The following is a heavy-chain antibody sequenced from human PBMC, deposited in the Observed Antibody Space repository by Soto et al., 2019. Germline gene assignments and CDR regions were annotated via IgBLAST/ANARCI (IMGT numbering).Heavy chain of an antibody. Sequence: GGSLRLSCAASGFTFSDYYMSWIRQAPGKGLEWVSYISSSGSTIYYADSVKGRFTISRDNAKNSLYLQMNSLRAEDTAVYYCARRSPLGGRPAFDIWGQGTMVTVSS. V-gene: IGHV3-11*01. CDR2: ISSSGSTI. CDR1: GFTFSDYY. J-gene: IGHJ3*02. CDR3: ARRSPLGGRPAFDI. D-gene: IGHD2-15*01.